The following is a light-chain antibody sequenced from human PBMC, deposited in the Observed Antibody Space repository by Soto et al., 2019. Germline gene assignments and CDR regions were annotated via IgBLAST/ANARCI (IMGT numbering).Light chain of an antibody. CDR1: QSVSSY. J-gene: IGKJ1*01. V-gene: IGKV3-15*01. Sequence: DIVLTQSPATLSLSPGERATLSCRASQSVSSYLAWYQQKPGQAPSLLIYDASARATGIPARFSGSGSATEFTLTISGLQSEDFAVYYCQQYNNWPPWTFGQGTKV. CDR3: QQYNNWPPWT. CDR2: DAS.